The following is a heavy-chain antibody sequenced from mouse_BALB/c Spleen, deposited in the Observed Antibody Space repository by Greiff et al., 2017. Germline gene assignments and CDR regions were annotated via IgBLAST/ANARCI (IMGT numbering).Heavy chain of an antibody. J-gene: IGHJ3*01. CDR2: ISDGGSYT. CDR3: AREGGPYDRGFAY. V-gene: IGHV5-4*02. CDR1: GFTFSDYY. D-gene: IGHD2-12*01. Sequence: EVMLVESGGGLVKPGGSLKLSCAASGFTFSDYYMYWVRQTPEKRLEWVATISDGGSYTYYPDSVKGRFTISRDTAKNNLYLQMSSLKSEDTAMYYCAREGGPYDRGFAYWGQGTLVTVSA.